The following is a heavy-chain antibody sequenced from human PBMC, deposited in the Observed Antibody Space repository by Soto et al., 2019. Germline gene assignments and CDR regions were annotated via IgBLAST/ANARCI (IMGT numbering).Heavy chain of an antibody. V-gene: IGHV3-74*01. CDR2: INSDGSST. CDR1: GFTFSSYW. J-gene: IGHJ4*02. Sequence: GGSLRHSCEASGFTFSSYWMHWVRQAPGKGLVWVSRINSDGSSTSYADSVKGRFTISRDNAKNTLYLQMNSLRAEDTAVYYCARVRDDWAAERYFDYWGQGTLVTVSS. CDR3: ARVRDDWAAERYFDY. D-gene: IGHD6-13*01.